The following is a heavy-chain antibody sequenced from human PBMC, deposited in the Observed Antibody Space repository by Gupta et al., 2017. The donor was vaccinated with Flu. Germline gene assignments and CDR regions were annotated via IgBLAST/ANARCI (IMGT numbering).Heavy chain of an antibody. CDR2: IYTSGST. CDR3: ARVQGYGSGSYYPSLYYYGMDV. J-gene: IGHJ6*02. D-gene: IGHD3-10*01. V-gene: IGHV4-4*07. Sequence: QVQLQESGPGPVKPSETLSPTCPVSGDSISSYYWLWIRQPPGHGPEWIGRIYTSGSTNYNPSLKSRVTMSVDTSKNQFSLKLSSVTAADTAVYYCARVQGYGSGSYYPSLYYYGMDVWGQGTTVTVSS. CDR1: GDSISSYY.